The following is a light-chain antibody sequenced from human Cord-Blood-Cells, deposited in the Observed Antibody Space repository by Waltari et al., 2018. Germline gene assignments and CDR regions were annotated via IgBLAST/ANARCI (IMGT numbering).Light chain of an antibody. Sequence: QSALTPPRSVSGSPGQSVPTSCTGTSTDVGGYNSVSWYQQHPGKAPKLMIYDVSKRPSGVPDRFSGSKSGNTASLTISGLQAEDEADYYCCSYAGSYTWVFGGGTKLTVL. V-gene: IGLV2-11*01. J-gene: IGLJ2*01. CDR2: DVS. CDR1: STDVGGYNS. CDR3: CSYAGSYTWV.